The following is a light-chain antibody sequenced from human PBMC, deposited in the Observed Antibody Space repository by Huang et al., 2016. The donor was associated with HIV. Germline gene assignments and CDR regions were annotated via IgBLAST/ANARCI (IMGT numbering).Light chain of an antibody. CDR2: GAS. V-gene: IGKV1-39*01. Sequence: DIQMTQSQSSLSASVGDRVTITCRASQSISSYLNWYQQKPGKAPNLLIYGASSLQSGVPSRVSGSGSGTDFTLTISSLQPEDFATYYCQQSYSAPFTFGPGTRVDI. CDR1: QSISSY. J-gene: IGKJ3*01. CDR3: QQSYSAPFT.